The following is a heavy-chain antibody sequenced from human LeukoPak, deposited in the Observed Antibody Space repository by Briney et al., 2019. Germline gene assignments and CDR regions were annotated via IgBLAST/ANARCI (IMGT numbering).Heavy chain of an antibody. CDR2: MKSKTDGGTT. D-gene: IGHD4-23*01. CDR1: GFTFSNAW. J-gene: IGHJ4*02. Sequence: GGSLRLSCAASGFTFSNAWMSWVRQAPGKGLEWVGRMKSKTDGGTTDYAAPVKGRFTISRDDSKNTLYLQMNSLKTEDTAVYYCTTSLKVTSYDYWGQGTLVTVSS. CDR3: TTSLKVTSYDY. V-gene: IGHV3-15*01.